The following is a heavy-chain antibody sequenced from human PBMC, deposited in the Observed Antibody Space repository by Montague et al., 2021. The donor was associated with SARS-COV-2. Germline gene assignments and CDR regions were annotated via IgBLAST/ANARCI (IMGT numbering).Heavy chain of an antibody. D-gene: IGHD3-10*01. Sequence: SETLSLTCTVSGYSISSGYYWGWIRQPPGKGLEWIGSIYHSGSTYYNPSLKSRVTISLDTSKNQFSLKLSSVTAAGTAVYYCARDCYDYGSGSYQRWFDPWGQGTLVTVSS. CDR3: ARDCYDYGSGSYQRWFDP. CDR2: IYHSGST. V-gene: IGHV4-38-2*02. CDR1: GYSISSGYY. J-gene: IGHJ5*02.